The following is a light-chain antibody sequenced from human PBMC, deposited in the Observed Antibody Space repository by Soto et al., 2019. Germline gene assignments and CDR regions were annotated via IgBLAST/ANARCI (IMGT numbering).Light chain of an antibody. CDR2: AAS. CDR1: QGISSY. CDR3: RQLESYPST. Sequence: IQLTQSPSSLSASVGDRVTITCRASQGISSYLAWYQQKPGKAPKLLIYAASTLQSGVPSRFSGSGSGTDFTLTISSLQPEEFATDYCRQLESYPSTCGGGTKVDIK. J-gene: IGKJ4*01. V-gene: IGKV1-9*01.